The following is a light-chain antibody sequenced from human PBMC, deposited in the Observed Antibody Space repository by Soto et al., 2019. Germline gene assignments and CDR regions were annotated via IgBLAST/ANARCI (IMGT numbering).Light chain of an antibody. CDR2: KAS. CDR3: QQYNSYSRT. J-gene: IGKJ1*01. V-gene: IGKV1-5*03. CDR1: QSISSW. Sequence: IQKDPSPPTPSSSVINTVNNHCLASQSISSWLAWYQQKPGKAPKLLIYKASTLKSGVPSRFSGSGSGTEFTLTISSLQPDDFATYYCQQYNSYSRTFGQGTKVDIK.